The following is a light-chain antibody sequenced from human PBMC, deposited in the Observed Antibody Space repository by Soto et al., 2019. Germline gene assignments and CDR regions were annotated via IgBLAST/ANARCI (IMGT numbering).Light chain of an antibody. CDR2: QAS. V-gene: IGKV1-5*03. J-gene: IGKJ4*01. Sequence: DIQMTQSPSTLSASVGDRVTITCRASQSISSWLAWYQQKPGKAPKLLIYQASSLQSGVPSRLSGSGSGTEFTLTISSLKNDDLSLPSCHSRLTFGEGTKVEIK. CDR1: QSISSW. CDR3: HSRLT.